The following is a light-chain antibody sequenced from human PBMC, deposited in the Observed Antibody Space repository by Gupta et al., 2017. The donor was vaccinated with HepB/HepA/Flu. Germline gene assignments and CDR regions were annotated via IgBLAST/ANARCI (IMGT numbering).Light chain of an antibody. Sequence: DIQMPQSPSTMSASVGDRVTLTCQASQGIGISLVWYQQKPGKAPNLLIYKASSLQSGVPSRFSGSGSGTEFTLTISSRQPDDFATYYCQQFNSYSLTFGGGTKVEI. J-gene: IGKJ4*01. V-gene: IGKV1-5*03. CDR3: QQFNSYSLT. CDR2: KAS. CDR1: QGIGIS.